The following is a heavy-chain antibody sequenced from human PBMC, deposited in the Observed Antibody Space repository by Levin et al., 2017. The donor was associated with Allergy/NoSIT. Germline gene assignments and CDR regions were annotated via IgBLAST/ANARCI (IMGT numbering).Heavy chain of an antibody. D-gene: IGHD4-17*01. CDR2: ISYDGSNK. V-gene: IGHV3-30*18. CDR3: AKNAVLDDYGITFDY. CDR1: GFTFSSYG. J-gene: IGHJ4*02. Sequence: GGSLRLSCAASGFTFSSYGMHWVRQAPGKGLEWVAVISYDGSNKYYADSVKGRFTISRDNSKNTLYLQMNSLRAEDTAVYYCAKNAVLDDYGITFDYWGQGTLVTVSS.